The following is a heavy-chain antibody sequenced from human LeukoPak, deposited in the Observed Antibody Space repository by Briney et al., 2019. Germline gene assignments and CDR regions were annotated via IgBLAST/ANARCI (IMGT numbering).Heavy chain of an antibody. J-gene: IGHJ6*02. CDR3: ARHSPTRYYYGMDV. D-gene: IGHD1-1*01. V-gene: IGHV4-59*08. CDR2: IYYSGST. Sequence: SETLSLTCTVSGGSLSSYYWSWIRQPPGKGLEWIGYIYYSGSTNYNPSLKSRVTISVDTSKNQFSLKLSSVTAADTAVYYCARHSPTRYYYGMDVWGQGTTVTVSS. CDR1: GGSLSSYY.